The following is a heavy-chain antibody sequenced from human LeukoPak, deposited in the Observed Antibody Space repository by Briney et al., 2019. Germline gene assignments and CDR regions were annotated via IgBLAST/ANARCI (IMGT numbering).Heavy chain of an antibody. CDR1: GGSISSYY. J-gene: IGHJ4*02. Sequence: SETLSLTCTVSGGSISSYYWTWIRQPAGKGLEWIGHIYTSGTTNYNPSLKSRVTISVDTSRNQFSLKLTSVTAADTAVYYCAKVSDRDSSGYYWGFEYWGQGTLVTVSS. V-gene: IGHV4-4*07. CDR3: AKVSDRDSSGYYWGFEY. CDR2: IYTSGTT. D-gene: IGHD3-22*01.